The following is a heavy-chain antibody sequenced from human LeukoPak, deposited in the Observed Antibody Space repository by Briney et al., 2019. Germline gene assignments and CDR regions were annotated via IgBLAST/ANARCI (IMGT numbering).Heavy chain of an antibody. Sequence: ASVKVSCKASGCTFNSYGITWVRQAPGQGLEWMGWISVYNGNTNYAQKLQGRVTMTTDTSTSTAYMELRSLRSDDTAVYYCASYGSGSYHNYYGMDVWGKGTTVTVSS. J-gene: IGHJ6*04. CDR2: ISVYNGNT. CDR1: GCTFNSYG. CDR3: ASYGSGSYHNYYGMDV. D-gene: IGHD3-10*01. V-gene: IGHV1-18*04.